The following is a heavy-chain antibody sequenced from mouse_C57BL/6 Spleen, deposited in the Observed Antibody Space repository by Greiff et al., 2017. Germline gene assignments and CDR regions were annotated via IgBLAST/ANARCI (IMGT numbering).Heavy chain of an antibody. CDR3: TRMRTLDY. Sequence: VKLMESGAELVRPGASVTLSCKASGYTFTDYEMHWVKQTPVHGLEWIGAIDPETGGTGYNQKFKGKAILTADKSSSTAYMELRSPTSEDSADYYCTRMRTLDYWGQGTTLTVSS. J-gene: IGHJ2*01. V-gene: IGHV1-15*01. CDR1: GYTFTDYE. CDR2: IDPETGGT.